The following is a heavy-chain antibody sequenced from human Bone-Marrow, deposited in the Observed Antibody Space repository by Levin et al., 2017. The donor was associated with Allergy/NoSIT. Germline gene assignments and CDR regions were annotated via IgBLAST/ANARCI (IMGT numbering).Heavy chain of an antibody. D-gene: IGHD2-2*01. CDR2: ISPSADRT. Sequence: PGGSLRLSCAASGFTFSDYAMSWVRQTPGKGLEWVAAISPSADRTYYADSVKGRFTLSRDTSKNTLFLQMDRLRAEDTALYYCTNFALGYCSTGSCYRRAHYWGQGTLVTVSS. CDR3: TNFALGYCSTGSCYRRAHY. CDR1: GFTFSDYA. J-gene: IGHJ4*02. V-gene: IGHV3-23*01.